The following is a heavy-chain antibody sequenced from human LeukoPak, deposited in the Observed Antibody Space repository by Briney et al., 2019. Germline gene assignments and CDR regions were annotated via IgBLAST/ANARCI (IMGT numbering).Heavy chain of an antibody. Sequence: SETLSLTCTVSGVSISNHYSSWIRQPPGKRLEWIGYIYYTGNNNYNPSLKSRVPISEDTSKNQVSLELSSVTAADTAVYYCVRHSRVVAFDYWGQGNLVTVSS. CDR3: VRHSRVVAFDY. V-gene: IGHV4-59*08. CDR1: GVSISNHY. D-gene: IGHD2-15*01. CDR2: IYYTGNN. J-gene: IGHJ4*02.